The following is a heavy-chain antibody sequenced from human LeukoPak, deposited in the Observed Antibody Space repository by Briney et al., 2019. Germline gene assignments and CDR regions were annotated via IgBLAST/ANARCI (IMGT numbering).Heavy chain of an antibody. Sequence: GESLKISCKGSGYSFTSYWIGWVRQMPGKGLEWMGIIYPGDSDTRYSPPFQGQVTISADKSISTAYLQWSSLKASDTAMYYCARGVMWLRFNDAFDIWGQGTMVTVSS. CDR2: IYPGDSDT. CDR3: ARGVMWLRFNDAFDI. J-gene: IGHJ3*02. V-gene: IGHV5-51*01. CDR1: GYSFTSYW. D-gene: IGHD5-12*01.